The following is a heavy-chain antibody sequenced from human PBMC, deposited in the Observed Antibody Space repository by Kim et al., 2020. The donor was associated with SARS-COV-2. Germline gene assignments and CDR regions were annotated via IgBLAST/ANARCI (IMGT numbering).Heavy chain of an antibody. D-gene: IGHD2-21*02. Sequence: SVKVSCKASGFTFTSSAVQWVRQARGQRLEWIGWIVVGSGNTNYAQKFQERVTITRDMSTSTAYMELSSLRSEDTAVYYCAADCGGDCYGYYYYYYGMDVWGQGTTVTVSS. J-gene: IGHJ6*02. V-gene: IGHV1-58*01. CDR3: AADCGGDCYGYYYYYYGMDV. CDR1: GFTFTSSA. CDR2: IVVGSGNT.